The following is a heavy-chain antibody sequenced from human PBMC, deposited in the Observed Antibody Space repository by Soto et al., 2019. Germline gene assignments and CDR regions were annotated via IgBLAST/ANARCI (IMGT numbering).Heavy chain of an antibody. Sequence: EVQLVESGGGLVQPGGSLRLSCAASGFTFSSYDMHWVRQATGKGLEWVSAISTAGDTYYPGSVKGRFTISRENAKNCLYLQMNSLRDEDTAVYYCARGFPGYCSSTSCYHEYFQHWGQGTLVTVSS. CDR3: ARGFPGYCSSTSCYHEYFQH. CDR2: ISTAGDT. CDR1: GFTFSSYD. J-gene: IGHJ1*01. V-gene: IGHV3-13*01. D-gene: IGHD2-2*01.